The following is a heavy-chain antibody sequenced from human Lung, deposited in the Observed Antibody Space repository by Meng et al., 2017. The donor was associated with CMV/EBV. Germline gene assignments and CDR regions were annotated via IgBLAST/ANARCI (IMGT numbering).Heavy chain of an antibody. V-gene: IGHV3-7*01. D-gene: IGHD3-3*01. CDR2: IKQDGSEK. CDR3: ARDQRPEYYDFWSGYLGKGGYYGMDV. CDR1: GLTFSSYW. J-gene: IGHJ6*02. Sequence: GESXKISCAASGLTFSSYWMSWVRQAPGKGLEWVANIKQDGSEKYYVDSVKGRFTISRDNAKNSLYLQMNSLRAEDTAVYYCARDQRPEYYDFWSGYLGKGGYYGMDVWGQGTTVTVSS.